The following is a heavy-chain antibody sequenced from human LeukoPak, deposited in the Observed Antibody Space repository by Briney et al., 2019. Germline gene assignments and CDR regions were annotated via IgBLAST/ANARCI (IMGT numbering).Heavy chain of an antibody. J-gene: IGHJ4*02. CDR1: GFTFSGSP. CDR2: IRSKADNYAT. Sequence: PGRSLRLSCAASGFTFSGSPMHWVRQASGKGLEWVGLIRSKADNYATGYGASVKGRFSISRDDSRNTAYLQMNSLKAEDTAVYYCSRQLLGTASIDDWGQGTPVTVSS. CDR3: SRQLLGTASIDD. V-gene: IGHV3-73*01. D-gene: IGHD2-8*02.